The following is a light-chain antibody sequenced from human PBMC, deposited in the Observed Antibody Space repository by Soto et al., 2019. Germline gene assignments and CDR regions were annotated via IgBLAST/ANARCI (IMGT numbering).Light chain of an antibody. CDR2: DNN. Sequence: QSVLTQPPSVSAAPGQKVTISCSGSSSNIGNNFVSWYQQLPGTAPKLLIYDNNKRPSGIPDRFSGSKSGTSATLGITGLQTGDEADYYCSSYTSGSTPYVFGTGTKVTVL. V-gene: IGLV1-51*01. CDR3: SSYTSGSTPYV. CDR1: SSNIGNNF. J-gene: IGLJ1*01.